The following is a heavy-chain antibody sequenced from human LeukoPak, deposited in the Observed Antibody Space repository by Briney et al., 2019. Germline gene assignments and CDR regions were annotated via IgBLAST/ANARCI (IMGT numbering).Heavy chain of an antibody. Sequence: ASVKVSCKASGYTFTGYYMHWVQQAPGQGPEWMGRINPNSGGTNYAQKFQGRVTMTRDTSISTAYMELSRLRSDDTAVYYCARDTADYDFWSGYLGNWFDPWGQGTLVTVSS. CDR3: ARDTADYDFWSGYLGNWFDP. V-gene: IGHV1-2*06. CDR1: GYTFTGYY. J-gene: IGHJ5*02. CDR2: INPNSGGT. D-gene: IGHD3-3*01.